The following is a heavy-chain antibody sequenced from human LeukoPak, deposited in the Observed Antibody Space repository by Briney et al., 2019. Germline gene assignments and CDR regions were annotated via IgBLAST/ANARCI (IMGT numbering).Heavy chain of an antibody. CDR3: ATFPDYEPIDN. CDR2: INHRGGT. Sequence: PSETLSLTCVFSGESFSGYYWSWLRHPPGKGLEWIGDINHRGGTSYNPSLKSRLSISIDTSKNQFSLILDSVTAADTAVYFCATFPDYEPIDNWGQGTLVTVSS. J-gene: IGHJ4*02. CDR1: GESFSGYY. V-gene: IGHV4-34*01. D-gene: IGHD3-16*01.